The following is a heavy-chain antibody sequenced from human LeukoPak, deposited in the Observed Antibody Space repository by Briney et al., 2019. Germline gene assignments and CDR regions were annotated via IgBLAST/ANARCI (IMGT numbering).Heavy chain of an antibody. J-gene: IGHJ3*02. CDR1: GGSISSHY. Sequence: SETLSLTCTVSGGSISSHYWSWIRQPPGKGLEWIGYIYYSGSTNYNPSLKSRVTISVDTSKNQFSLKLSSLTDADTAVYYCAARYYYDSSGYPRGLDAFDIWGQGTMVTVSS. CDR3: AARYYYDSSGYPRGLDAFDI. D-gene: IGHD3-22*01. V-gene: IGHV4-59*11. CDR2: IYYSGST.